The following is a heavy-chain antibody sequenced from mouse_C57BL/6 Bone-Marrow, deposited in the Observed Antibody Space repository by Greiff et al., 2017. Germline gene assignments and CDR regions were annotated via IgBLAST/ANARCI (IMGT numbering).Heavy chain of an antibody. CDR2: IRSKSSNYAT. V-gene: IGHV10-3*01. Sequence: EVQLVESGGGLVQPKGSLKLSCAASGFTFNTYAMHWVRQAPGTGLEWVARIRSKSSNYATYYADSVKDRFTISRDDSQSMLYLQMNNLKTEDTARYYCVVNLDWLAYWGQGTLVTVSA. J-gene: IGHJ3*01. CDR1: GFTFNTYA. CDR3: VVNLDWLAY.